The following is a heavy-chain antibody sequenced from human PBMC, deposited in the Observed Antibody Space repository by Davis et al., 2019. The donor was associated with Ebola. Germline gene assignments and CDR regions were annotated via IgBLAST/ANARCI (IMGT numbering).Heavy chain of an antibody. CDR1: GFTFDDYA. J-gene: IGHJ6*02. D-gene: IGHD3-10*01. CDR2: ISGDGGST. CDR3: AKDISQLLWFGELFDYGMDV. Sequence: GESLKISCAASGFTFDDYAMHWVRQAPGKGLEWVSLISGDGGSTYYADSVKGRFTISRDNSKNSLYLQMNSLRTEDTALYYCAKDISQLLWFGELFDYGMDVWGQGTTVTVSS. V-gene: IGHV3-43*02.